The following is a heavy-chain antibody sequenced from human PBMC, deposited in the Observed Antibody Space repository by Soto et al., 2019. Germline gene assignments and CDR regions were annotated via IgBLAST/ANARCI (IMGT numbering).Heavy chain of an antibody. Sequence: EVHPVESGGGLVQPGGSLRLSCAASGFTFSGYWMHWVRQAPGKGLVWVSRINRDGSSTSYAGSVKGRFTISRDNAKNTLYMQMNSLRAEDTAVYYCARDLGVWCQGTLVTVSS. CDR2: INRDGSST. V-gene: IGHV3-74*01. CDR3: ARDLGV. CDR1: GFTFSGYW. J-gene: IGHJ4*02. D-gene: IGHD3-16*01.